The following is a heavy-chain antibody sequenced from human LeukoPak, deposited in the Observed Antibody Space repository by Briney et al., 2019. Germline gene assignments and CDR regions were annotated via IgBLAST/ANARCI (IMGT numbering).Heavy chain of an antibody. J-gene: IGHJ6*03. Sequence: GASVKVSCKASGYTFTGSYIHWVRQAPGQGLEWMGWINPNSGGTNYAQKFQGRVTMTRDTSISTAYMELSRLRSDDTAVYYCARADIVVTYYYMDVWGKGTTVTVSS. CDR2: INPNSGGT. D-gene: IGHD2-21*01. CDR1: GYTFTGSY. V-gene: IGHV1-2*02. CDR3: ARADIVVTYYYMDV.